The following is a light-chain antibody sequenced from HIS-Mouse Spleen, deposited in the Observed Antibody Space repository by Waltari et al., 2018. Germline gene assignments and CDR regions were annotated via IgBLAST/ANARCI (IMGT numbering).Light chain of an antibody. CDR2: KAS. Sequence: DIQMTQSPSPLSASVGDRVTITCRASQSISSWLAWYQHKPGKAPKLLSYKASSLESGVPSRFSGSGSGTEVTLTISSLQPDDFATYYCQQYNSYPWTFGQGTKVEIK. J-gene: IGKJ1*01. CDR3: QQYNSYPWT. CDR1: QSISSW. V-gene: IGKV1-5*03.